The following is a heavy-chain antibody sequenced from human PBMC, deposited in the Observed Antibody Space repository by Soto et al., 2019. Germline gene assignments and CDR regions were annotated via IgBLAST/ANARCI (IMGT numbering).Heavy chain of an antibody. Sequence: PSETLSLTCAVSCGSISGYYWSWVRQAPGKGLEWIGFIYYTGVTDYNRSLQSRVTLSVDTSKNQFSMRLNSVTAADTAVYYCARWNEGLDYWGQGTLVTVSS. V-gene: IGHV4-59*01. D-gene: IGHD1-1*01. CDR3: ARWNEGLDY. CDR1: CGSISGYY. CDR2: IYYTGVT. J-gene: IGHJ4*02.